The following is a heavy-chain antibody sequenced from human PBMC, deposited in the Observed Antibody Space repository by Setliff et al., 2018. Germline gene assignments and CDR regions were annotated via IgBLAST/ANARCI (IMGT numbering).Heavy chain of an antibody. J-gene: IGHJ4*02. CDR3: RLWSHDYHNDY. CDR1: GLSLSSTTYY. V-gene: IGHV4-39*07. Sequence: SETLSLTCTVSGLSLSSTTYYWAWVRQPPGKGLEWIGSVSYFGSTNYNPSLQSRGAISLDTSRNQFSLELTSVTAADTAVYYCRLWSHDYHNDYWGQGTLVTV. CDR2: VSYFGST. D-gene: IGHD3-16*01.